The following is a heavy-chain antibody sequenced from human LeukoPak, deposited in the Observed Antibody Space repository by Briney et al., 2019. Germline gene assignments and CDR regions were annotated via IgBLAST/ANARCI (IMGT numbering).Heavy chain of an antibody. CDR2: ISWNSGSI. V-gene: IGHV3-9*01. CDR3: AKGTSGWFDAFDI. Sequence: GGSLRLSCAASGFTFDDYAMHWVRQAPGKGLEWVSGISWNSGSIGYADSVKGRFTISRDNAKNSLYLQMNSLRAEDTALYYCAKGTSGWFDAFDIWDQGTMVTVSS. D-gene: IGHD6-19*01. CDR1: GFTFDDYA. J-gene: IGHJ3*02.